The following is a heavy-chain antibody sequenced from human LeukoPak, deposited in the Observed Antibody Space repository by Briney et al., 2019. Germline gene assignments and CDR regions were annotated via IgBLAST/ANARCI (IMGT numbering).Heavy chain of an antibody. CDR3: ARDLYVGSSFDY. CDR2: IYSGGST. CDR1: GFTVSSNY. Sequence: GGSLRLSCAASGFTVSSNYMIWVRQAPGKGLEWVSVIYSGGSTYYADSVKGRFTISRDNSKNTLYPQMNSLRAEDTAVYYCARDLYVGSSFDYWGQGTLVTVSS. J-gene: IGHJ4*02. V-gene: IGHV3-66*01. D-gene: IGHD1-26*01.